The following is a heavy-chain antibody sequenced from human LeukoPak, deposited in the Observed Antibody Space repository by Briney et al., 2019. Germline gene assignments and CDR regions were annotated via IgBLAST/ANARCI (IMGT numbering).Heavy chain of an antibody. D-gene: IGHD4-17*01. Sequence: ASVKVSCKVSGKTLSDLSIHWLRQPPGKGLEWLEGSDPEDGERIYAQMFQGRVTMTEDTSIDTAYMELSSLRSEDTAVYYCARDVDYGDYGWFDPWGQGTLVTVSS. CDR2: SDPEDGER. CDR1: GKTLSDLS. J-gene: IGHJ5*02. V-gene: IGHV1-24*01. CDR3: ARDVDYGDYGWFDP.